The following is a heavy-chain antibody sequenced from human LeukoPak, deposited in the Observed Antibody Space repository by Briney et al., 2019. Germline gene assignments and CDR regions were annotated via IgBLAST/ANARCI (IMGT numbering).Heavy chain of an antibody. V-gene: IGHV1-8*01. D-gene: IGHD2-2*01. J-gene: IGHJ5*02. Sequence: GASVKVSCKASGYTFTSYDINWVRQATGKGLEWMGWIYPNRGNTGYAQKFQGRVTMTRNTSISTAYMELSSLRSEDTAVHYCARVEVYCSSTSCYLGYNWFDPWGQGTLVTVSS. CDR1: GYTFTSYD. CDR2: IYPNRGNT. CDR3: ARVEVYCSSTSCYLGYNWFDP.